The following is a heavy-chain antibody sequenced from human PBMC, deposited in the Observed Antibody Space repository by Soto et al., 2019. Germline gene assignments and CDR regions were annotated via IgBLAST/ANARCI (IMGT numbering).Heavy chain of an antibody. CDR2: IDKVGTDA. J-gene: IGHJ6*03. V-gene: IGHV3-74*01. CDR3: ARGGSGQDV. Sequence: EVQLVESGGGLVQPGGSLRLSCAASEFTFSGRSVNWVRQAPGKGLVWVSGIDKVGTDATYADSVKGRFTSSRDNAKNTVYLQMNGLRGEDTAVYDCARGGSGQDVWGKGPTVTVSS. CDR1: EFTFSGRS. D-gene: IGHD1-26*01.